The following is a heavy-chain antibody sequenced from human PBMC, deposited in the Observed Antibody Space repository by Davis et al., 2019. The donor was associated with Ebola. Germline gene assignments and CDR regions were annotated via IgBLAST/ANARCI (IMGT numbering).Heavy chain of an antibody. CDR3: ARDRGSSGWYVVNWFDP. D-gene: IGHD6-19*01. V-gene: IGHV3-9*01. Sequence: PGGSLRLSCAASGFTFDAYAMHWVRHAPGKGLEWVSGISWNSGSIGYADSVKGRFTISRDNAKNSLYLQMNSLRAEDTAVYYCARDRGSSGWYVVNWFDPWGQGTLVTVSS. J-gene: IGHJ5*02. CDR2: ISWNSGSI. CDR1: GFTFDAYA.